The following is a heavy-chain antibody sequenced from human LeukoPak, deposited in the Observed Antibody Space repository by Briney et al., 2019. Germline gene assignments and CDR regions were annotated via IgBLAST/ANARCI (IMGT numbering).Heavy chain of an antibody. CDR1: GFTFSDYY. Sequence: GGSLRLSCAASGFTFSDYYMTWIRQAPGKGLEWVSYISSSGSTIYYADSVKGRFTISRDNSKNTLYLQMNSLRAEDTAVYYCARYIVAYYGMDVWGQGTTVTVSS. CDR3: ARYIVAYYGMDV. D-gene: IGHD2-15*01. V-gene: IGHV3-11*04. J-gene: IGHJ6*02. CDR2: ISSSGSTI.